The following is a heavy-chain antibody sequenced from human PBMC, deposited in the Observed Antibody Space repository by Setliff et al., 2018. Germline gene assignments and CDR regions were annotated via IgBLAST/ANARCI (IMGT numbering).Heavy chain of an antibody. D-gene: IGHD3-10*01. CDR2: ICHSGSA. Sequence: PSETLSLTCTVSGHSISSRYYWGWIRQPPGKGLAWIGSICHSGSAYYNPPLKSRVTISVDMSKNQFSLKLSSVTAADTAVYYCAGLRPERGSGTPDYWGQGTLVTVSS. V-gene: IGHV4-38-2*02. J-gene: IGHJ4*02. CDR3: AGLRPERGSGTPDY. CDR1: GHSISSRYY.